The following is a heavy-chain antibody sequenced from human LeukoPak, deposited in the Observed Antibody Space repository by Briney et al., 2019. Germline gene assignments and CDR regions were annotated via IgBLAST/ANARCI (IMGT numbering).Heavy chain of an antibody. CDR2: IIPIFGTA. J-gene: IGHJ5*02. Sequence: ASVKVSCKASGGTFSSYAISWVRQAPGQGLEWMGGIIPIFGTANYAQKFQGRVTITADESTSTAYMELSSLRSEDTAVYYCARSFVVVVPAAIGNWFDPWGQGTLVTVSS. D-gene: IGHD2-2*01. V-gene: IGHV1-69*13. CDR3: ARSFVVVVPAAIGNWFDP. CDR1: GGTFSSYA.